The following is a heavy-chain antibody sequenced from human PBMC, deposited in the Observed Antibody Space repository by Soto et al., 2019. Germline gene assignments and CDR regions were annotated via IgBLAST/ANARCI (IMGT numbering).Heavy chain of an antibody. CDR2: INPNSGGT. CDR1: GYTFTGYY. J-gene: IGHJ4*02. D-gene: IGHD3-10*01. CDR3: ARARVRGSGSYSLDY. V-gene: IGHV1-2*02. Sequence: ASVKVSCKASGYTFTGYYMHWVRQAPGQGLEWMGWINPNSGGTSYAQKFQGRVTMTRDTSMSTVYMELSSLRSEDTAVYYCARARVRGSGSYSLDYWGQGTLVTVSS.